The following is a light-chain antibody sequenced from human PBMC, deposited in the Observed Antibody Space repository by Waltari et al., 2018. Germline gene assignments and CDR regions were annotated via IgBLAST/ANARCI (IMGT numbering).Light chain of an antibody. Sequence: DIVMTQSPDYLALSLGERATITCKPSQSVLYSSNNKNYLAWYQQKPGQPPKLLIYWASNRESGVPDRISGSGSGTDFTLTISSLQAEDVAVYYCQQYYSTPWTFGQGTKVEIK. CDR3: QQYYSTPWT. V-gene: IGKV4-1*01. CDR1: QSVLYSSNNKNY. J-gene: IGKJ1*01. CDR2: WAS.